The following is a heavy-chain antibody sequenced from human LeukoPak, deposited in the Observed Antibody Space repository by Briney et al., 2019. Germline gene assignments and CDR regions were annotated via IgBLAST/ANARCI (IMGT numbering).Heavy chain of an antibody. Sequence: GSLRLSCAASGFTFSSYWMHWVRQAPGKGLVWVSRINNDGSSTSYADSVKGRFTISRDNAKSTLYLQMNSLRAEDTAVYYCARAAYSRGWANWFDPWGQGTLVTVSS. CDR1: GFTFSSYW. CDR2: INNDGSST. V-gene: IGHV3-74*01. D-gene: IGHD6-19*01. CDR3: ARAAYSRGWANWFDP. J-gene: IGHJ5*02.